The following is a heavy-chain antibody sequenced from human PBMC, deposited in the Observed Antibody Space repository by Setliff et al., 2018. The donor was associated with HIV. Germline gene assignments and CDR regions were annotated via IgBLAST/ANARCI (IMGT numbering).Heavy chain of an antibody. Sequence: PGGSLRLSCAASGFIFNNYDMNWVRQAPGKGPEWVSSITTDSNYIYHADSVKGRFTISRDHATSALYLQMDSLRAEDTALYYCTRSHSTRDAFDIWGQGTMVTVSS. V-gene: IGHV3-21*01. CDR2: ITTDSNYI. D-gene: IGHD2-2*01. J-gene: IGHJ3*02. CDR3: TRSHSTRDAFDI. CDR1: GFIFNNYD.